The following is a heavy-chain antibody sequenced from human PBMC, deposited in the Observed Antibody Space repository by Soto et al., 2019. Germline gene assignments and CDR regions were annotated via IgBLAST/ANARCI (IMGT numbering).Heavy chain of an antibody. D-gene: IGHD4-4*01. CDR3: ASISSNYPSSTSVDL. Sequence: QVQLQQGGAGLLKPSETLSLTCAVYGGSFSGYYWSWIRQPPGKGLEWIGEIFDSGSTNYNPSLSSFVTILEDTARTQFSLKLSSVTAAATVVDYCASISSNYPSSTSVDLWGRRTLCTFSS. CDR2: IFDSGST. J-gene: IGHJ2*01. V-gene: IGHV4-34*12. CDR1: GGSFSGYY.